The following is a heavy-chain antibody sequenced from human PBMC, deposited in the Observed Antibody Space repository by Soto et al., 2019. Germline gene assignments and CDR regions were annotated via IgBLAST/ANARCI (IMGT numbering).Heavy chain of an antibody. J-gene: IGHJ3*02. V-gene: IGHV3-21*01. D-gene: IGHD1-26*01. CDR2: ISSSSSYI. CDR3: ARDQEQTRAFDI. CDR1: GFTFSSYS. Sequence: EVQLVESGGGLVKPGGSLRLSCAASGFTFSSYSMNWVRQAPGKGLEWVSSISSSSSYIYYADSVKGRFTIYRDNAKNSLYLQMNSLRDEDTAVYYCARDQEQTRAFDIWGQGTMVTVS.